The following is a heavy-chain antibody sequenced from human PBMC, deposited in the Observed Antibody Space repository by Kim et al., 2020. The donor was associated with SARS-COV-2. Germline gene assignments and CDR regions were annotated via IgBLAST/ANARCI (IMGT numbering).Heavy chain of an antibody. J-gene: IGHJ4*02. D-gene: IGHD3-10*01. CDR3: AVWFGDTSPFDY. Sequence: GGSLRLSCAASGFTFSSYEMNWVRQAPGKGLEWVSYISSSGSTIYYADSVKGRFTISRDNAKNSLYLQMNSLRAEDTAVYYCAVWFGDTSPFDYWGQGTLVTVSS. V-gene: IGHV3-48*03. CDR2: ISSSGSTI. CDR1: GFTFSSYE.